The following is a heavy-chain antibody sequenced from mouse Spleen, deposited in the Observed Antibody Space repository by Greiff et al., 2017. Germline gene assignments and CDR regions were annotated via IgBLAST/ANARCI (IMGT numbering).Heavy chain of an antibody. CDR2: IRLKSDNYAT. CDR1: GFTFSNYW. Sequence: EVQVVESGGGLVQPGGSMKLSCVASGFTFSNYWMNWVRQSPEKGLEWVAQIRLKSDNYATHYAESVKGRFTISRDDSKSSVYLQMNNLRAEDTGIYYCTRYYGSRYYFDYWGQGTTLTVSS. J-gene: IGHJ2*01. CDR3: TRYYGSRYYFDY. D-gene: IGHD1-1*01. V-gene: IGHV6-3*01.